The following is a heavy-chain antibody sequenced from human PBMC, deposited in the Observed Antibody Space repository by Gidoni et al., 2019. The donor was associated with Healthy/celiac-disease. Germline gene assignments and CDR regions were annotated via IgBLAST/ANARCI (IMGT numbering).Heavy chain of an antibody. J-gene: IGHJ6*02. CDR3: AKDMYYYGSGTYGHYYYYGMDV. Sequence: EVQLVESWGVVVQPGVSLRLSCAASGFTFDDYTMHWVRQDPGKGLVWVYLISWDGGIKYYADSVKGRFTISRDNSKNSLYLQMNSLRTEDTALYYCAKDMYYYGSGTYGHYYYYGMDVWGQGTTVTVSS. D-gene: IGHD3-10*01. V-gene: IGHV3-43*01. CDR2: ISWDGGIK. CDR1: GFTFDDYT.